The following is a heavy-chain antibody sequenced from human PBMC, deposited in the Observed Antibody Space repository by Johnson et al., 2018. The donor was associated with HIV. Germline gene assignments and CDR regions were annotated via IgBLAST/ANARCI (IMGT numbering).Heavy chain of an antibody. Sequence: VQLVESGGGLKQPGGSLRLSSAASGFTFSSYDMHWVRQATGKGLDWVSTIGTAGDTYYPGSVKGRFPVSREDAKNSLYLQMNSLRAGDTALYYCARAVCRGGRCYSHDAFDIWGQGTMVTVSS. CDR2: IGTAGDT. CDR1: GFTFSSYD. CDR3: ARAVCRGGRCYSHDAFDI. J-gene: IGHJ3*02. V-gene: IGHV3-13*01. D-gene: IGHD2-15*01.